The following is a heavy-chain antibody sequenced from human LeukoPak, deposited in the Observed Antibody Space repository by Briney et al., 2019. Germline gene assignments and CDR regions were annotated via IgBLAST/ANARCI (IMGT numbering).Heavy chain of an antibody. CDR3: AKGRIGSRSPFDY. V-gene: IGHV3-43D*04. Sequence: PGGSLRLSCAASDGMHWVRQAPGKGLEWVSLISWGGGSTYYADSVKGRFTISRDNSKNSLYLQMNSLGAEDTALYYCAKGRIGSRSPFDYWGQGTLVTVSS. CDR2: ISWGGGST. D-gene: IGHD2-21*01. CDR1: DG. J-gene: IGHJ4*02.